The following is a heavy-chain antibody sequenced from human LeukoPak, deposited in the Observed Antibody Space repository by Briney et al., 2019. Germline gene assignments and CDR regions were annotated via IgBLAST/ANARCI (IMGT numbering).Heavy chain of an antibody. CDR3: ARGLQGSWSYYMPDY. Sequence: GSLRLSCEASGFSFSSYAVSWVRQPPGKGLEWIGEINHSGSTNYNPSLKSRVTISVDTSKNQFSLKLSSVTAADTAVYYCARGLQGSWSYYMPDYWGQGTLVTVSS. V-gene: IGHV4-34*01. CDR1: GFSFSSYA. J-gene: IGHJ4*02. CDR2: INHSGST. D-gene: IGHD3-10*01.